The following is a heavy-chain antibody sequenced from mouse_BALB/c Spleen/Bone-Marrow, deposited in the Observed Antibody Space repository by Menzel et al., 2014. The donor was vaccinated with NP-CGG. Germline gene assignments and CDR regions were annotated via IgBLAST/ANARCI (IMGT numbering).Heavy chain of an antibody. CDR3: ARRKVFDGYSWFAY. V-gene: IGHV5-9-3*01. J-gene: IGHJ3*01. CDR2: ISRGGSYT. CDR1: GFTFSSYA. D-gene: IGHD2-3*01. Sequence: EVQLVESGGGLVKPGGSLKLSCAASGFTFSSYAMSWVRQTPEKRLEWVATISRGGSYTYYPDSVKGRFTISRDNAKNTLYLQMSSLRSDDTSMYYCARRKVFDGYSWFAYWGQGTLVTVSA.